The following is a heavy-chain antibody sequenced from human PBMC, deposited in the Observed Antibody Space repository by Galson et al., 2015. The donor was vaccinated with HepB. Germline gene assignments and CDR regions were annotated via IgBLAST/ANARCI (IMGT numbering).Heavy chain of an antibody. D-gene: IGHD3-10*01. J-gene: IGHJ6*02. CDR2: INHSGST. CDR1: GGSFSGYY. CDR3: ARRGVTMVRGVKTAYGMDV. V-gene: IGHV4-34*01. Sequence: ETLSLTCAVYGGSFSGYYWSWIRQPPGKGLEWIGEINHSGSTNYNPSLKSRVTISVDTSKNQFSLKLSSVTAADTAVYYCARRGVTMVRGVKTAYGMDVWGQGTTVTVSS.